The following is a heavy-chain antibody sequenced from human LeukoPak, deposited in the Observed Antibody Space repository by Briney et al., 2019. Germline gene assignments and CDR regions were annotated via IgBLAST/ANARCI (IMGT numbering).Heavy chain of an antibody. J-gene: IGHJ4*02. V-gene: IGHV4-34*01. CDR1: GGSFSGYY. Sequence: SETLSLTCAVYGGSFSGYYWSWIRQPPGKGLEWIGEINHSGSTNYNPSLKSRVTISVDTSKNQFSLELSSVTAADTAIYYCARENPSGYYNRPIDYWGQGTLVTVSS. D-gene: IGHD3-22*01. CDR2: INHSGST. CDR3: ARENPSGYYNRPIDY.